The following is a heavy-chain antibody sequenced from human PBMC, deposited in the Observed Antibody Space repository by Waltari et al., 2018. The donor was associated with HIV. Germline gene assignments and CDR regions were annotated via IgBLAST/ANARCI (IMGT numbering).Heavy chain of an antibody. Sequence: QGHLVQPGAEMRNPGASVKVSCEASGYMFTNFGISWVRQAPGQGLEWMGRISNYNGNTNYAQKFRGRVTMTTDPSVSTAYMELRTLKSDDTATYYCAREGTFDIWGQGTMVTVSS. CDR3: AREGTFDI. CDR2: ISNYNGNT. J-gene: IGHJ3*02. CDR1: GYMFTNFG. V-gene: IGHV1-18*01.